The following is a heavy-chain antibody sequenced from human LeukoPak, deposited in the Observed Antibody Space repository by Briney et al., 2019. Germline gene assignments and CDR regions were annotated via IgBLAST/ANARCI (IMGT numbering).Heavy chain of an antibody. D-gene: IGHD3-16*01. V-gene: IGHV3-21*01. Sequence: PGGSLRLSCAASGFTFSSYSMNWVRQAPGKGLEWVSSISSSSSIIYYADSVKGRFTISRDNAKNSLYLQMNSLRAEDTAVCYCARDLFDDYSLDYWGQGTLVTVSS. CDR3: ARDLFDDYSLDY. CDR1: GFTFSSYS. CDR2: ISSSSSII. J-gene: IGHJ4*02.